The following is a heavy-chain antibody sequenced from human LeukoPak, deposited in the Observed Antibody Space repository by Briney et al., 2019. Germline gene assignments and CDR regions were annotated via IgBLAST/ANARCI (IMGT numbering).Heavy chain of an antibody. CDR3: ARHGLKYYDSSGPIDY. CDR1: GGSISSSSYY. D-gene: IGHD3-22*01. CDR2: IFYSGST. Sequence: SETLSLTCTVSGGSISSSSYYWGWIRQPPGKGLEWIANIFYSGSTYYNPSLKSRVTISVDTSKNQLSLKLTSVTAADTAVYYCARHGLKYYDSSGPIDYWGQGTLVTVSS. V-gene: IGHV4-39*01. J-gene: IGHJ4*02.